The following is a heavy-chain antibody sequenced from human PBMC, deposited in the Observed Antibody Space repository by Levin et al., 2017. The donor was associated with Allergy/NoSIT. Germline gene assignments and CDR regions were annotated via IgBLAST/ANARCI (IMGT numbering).Heavy chain of an antibody. V-gene: IGHV3-30*18. CDR1: GFSFRSFG. Sequence: PGGSLRLSCAASGFSFRSFGMHWVRQAPGKGLEWVAVISYDGSDKYYADSVKGRFTISRDNSKNTLYLQMNSLRSEDVAVYYCAKDVVFGTSSWSLDFWGQGTLVTVSS. J-gene: IGHJ4*02. CDR2: ISYDGSDK. CDR3: AKDVVFGTSSWSLDF. D-gene: IGHD6-13*01.